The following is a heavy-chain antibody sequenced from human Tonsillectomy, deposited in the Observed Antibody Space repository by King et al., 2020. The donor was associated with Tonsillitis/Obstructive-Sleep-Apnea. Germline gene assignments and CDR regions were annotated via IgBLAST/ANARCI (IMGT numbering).Heavy chain of an antibody. CDR1: GFTFSSYD. CDR2: ISYDGTNT. V-gene: IGHV3-30*04. J-gene: IGHJ3*01. CDR3: ARDLSDTYYFEDSGYSFAFDF. Sequence: QVQLVESGGGVVQPGRSLRLSCAASGFTFSSYDINWVRQAPGKGLEWVAVISYDGTNTYYADSVKGRFTISRDNSKNTLYLQMNSLRAEDTAVYYCARDLSDTYYFEDSGYSFAFDFWGQGTMVIVSS. D-gene: IGHD3-22*01.